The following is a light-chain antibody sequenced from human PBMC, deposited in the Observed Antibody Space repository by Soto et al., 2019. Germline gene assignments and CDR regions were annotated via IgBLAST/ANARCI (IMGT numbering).Light chain of an antibody. CDR3: QQFNDYPLT. CDR2: GAS. V-gene: IGKV1-9*01. Sequence: DIQLTQSPSFLSASVGDRVTITCRASQAISSYLAWYQQKPGKPPKLLIYGASTLQSDVPSRFSGSGSGTEFTLPVSSLQAEDSATYYCQQFNDYPLTFGGGTKVDIK. J-gene: IGKJ4*01. CDR1: QAISSY.